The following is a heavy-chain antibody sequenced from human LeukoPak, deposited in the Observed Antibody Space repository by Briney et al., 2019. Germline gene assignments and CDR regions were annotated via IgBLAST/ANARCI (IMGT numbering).Heavy chain of an antibody. CDR1: GFTFSDYY. D-gene: IGHD5-12*01. CDR3: ARLASRSYYYMDV. J-gene: IGHJ6*03. Sequence: PGGSLRLSCAASGFTFSDYYMNWIRQAPGKGLEWVSYISSSSSTIYYADSVKGRFTISRDNAKNSLYLQMNSLRAEDTAVYYCARLASRSYYYMDVWGKGTTVTVSS. CDR2: ISSSSSTI. V-gene: IGHV3-11*04.